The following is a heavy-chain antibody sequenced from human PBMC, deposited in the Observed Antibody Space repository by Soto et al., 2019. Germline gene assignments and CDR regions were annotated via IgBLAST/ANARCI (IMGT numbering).Heavy chain of an antibody. CDR3: ARVIPGAEAGSAP. CDR2: ISAYTDDP. J-gene: IGHJ5*02. V-gene: IGHV1-18*01. Sequence: QGQLVQSGAEVKKPGASVKVSCTASGNTFTNFSVTWVRQAPGQGLEWMGWISAYTDDPNYAQKFRGRVTMTIDTPTSKAYWDLRGLTSDDTPVYYCARVIPGAEAGSAPWGRGPLVTVSS. CDR1: GNTFTNFS.